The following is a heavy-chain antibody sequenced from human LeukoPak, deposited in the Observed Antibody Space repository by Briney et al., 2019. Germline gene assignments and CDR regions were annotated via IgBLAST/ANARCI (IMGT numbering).Heavy chain of an antibody. J-gene: IGHJ2*01. CDR3: ARKTKSGYSYGSLQFGWYFDL. CDR2: IKPDGSEK. V-gene: IGHV3-7*01. Sequence: GGSLRLSCAASGFTFSNYWMSWVRQAPGKGLEWVANIKPDGSEKYYVDSVKGRFTISRDNAEKSLYLQMNSLRADDTAVYYCARKTKSGYSYGSLQFGWYFDLWGRGTLVTVSS. D-gene: IGHD5-18*01. CDR1: GFTFSNYW.